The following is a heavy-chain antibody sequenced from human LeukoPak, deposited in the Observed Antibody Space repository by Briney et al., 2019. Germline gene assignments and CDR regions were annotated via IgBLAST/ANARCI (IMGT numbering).Heavy chain of an antibody. Sequence: PSGTLSLTCAVSGGSISSSNWWSWVRQPPGKGLEWIGEIYHSGSTYYNPSLKSRVTISVDTSKNQFSLKLSSVTAADTAVYYCARAYFSSWYMNWFDPWGQGTLVTVSS. CDR3: ARAYFSSWYMNWFDP. D-gene: IGHD6-13*01. J-gene: IGHJ5*02. V-gene: IGHV4-4*02. CDR1: GGSISSSNW. CDR2: IYHSGST.